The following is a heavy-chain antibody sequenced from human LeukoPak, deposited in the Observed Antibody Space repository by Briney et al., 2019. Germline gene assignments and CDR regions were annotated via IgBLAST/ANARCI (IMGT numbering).Heavy chain of an antibody. V-gene: IGHV3-7*01. D-gene: IGHD3/OR15-3a*01. CDR3: ARESPTWTSGMDV. Sequence: PGGSLRLSCAASGFTFSSYWMSWVRQAPGKGLEWVANIKQDGSEKYYVDSVKGRFTISRDNAKNSLYLQMNSLRAEDTAVYYCARESPTWTSGMDVWGQGTTVTVSS. J-gene: IGHJ6*02. CDR2: IKQDGSEK. CDR1: GFTFSSYW.